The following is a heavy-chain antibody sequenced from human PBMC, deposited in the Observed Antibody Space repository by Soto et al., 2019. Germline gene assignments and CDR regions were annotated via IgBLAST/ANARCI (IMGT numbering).Heavy chain of an antibody. CDR1: GFTFSSYA. D-gene: IGHD6-13*01. CDR3: ARVSIAAAGPSGMDV. Sequence: GGSLRLSCAASGFTFSSYAMHWVRQAPGKGLGWVAVISYDGSNKYYADSVKGRFTISRDNSKNTLYLQMNSLRAEDTAVYYCARVSIAAAGPSGMDVWGQGTTVNVSS. CDR2: ISYDGSNK. V-gene: IGHV3-30-3*01. J-gene: IGHJ6*02.